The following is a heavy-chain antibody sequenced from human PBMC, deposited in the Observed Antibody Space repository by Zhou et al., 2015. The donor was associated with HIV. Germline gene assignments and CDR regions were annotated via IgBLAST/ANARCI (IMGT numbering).Heavy chain of an antibody. Sequence: QVQLVQSGAEEKKPGASVKVSCKASGYTFTSYAMHWVRQAPGQRLEWMGWINAGNGNTKYSQKFQGRVTITRDTSASTDYMELSSLRSEDTAVYYCARQNRPLGASFDYWGQGTLVTVSS. CDR1: GYTFTSYA. J-gene: IGHJ4*02. V-gene: IGHV1-3*05. D-gene: IGHD5-12*01. CDR2: INAGNGNT. CDR3: ARQNRPLGASFDY.